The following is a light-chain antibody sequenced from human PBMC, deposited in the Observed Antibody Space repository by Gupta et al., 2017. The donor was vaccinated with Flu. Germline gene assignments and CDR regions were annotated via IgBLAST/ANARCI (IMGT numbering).Light chain of an antibody. CDR1: SDNIGAYDS. CDR3: CSYAVSHTWV. J-gene: IGLJ3*02. Sequence: QSALTQPRSASGSPGRSVTMSCTGASDNIGAYDSVSWYQQLPGKAPEPIISDVNKRPAGVTHRFSSSTSDNTASLTISGLQPEDEADYFCCSYAVSHTWVFGAGTRLTVL. CDR2: DVN. V-gene: IGLV2-11*01.